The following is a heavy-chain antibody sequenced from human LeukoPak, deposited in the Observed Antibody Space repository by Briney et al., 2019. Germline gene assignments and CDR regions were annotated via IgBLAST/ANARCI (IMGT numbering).Heavy chain of an antibody. V-gene: IGHV4-59*12. D-gene: IGHD3-22*01. J-gene: IGHJ4*02. Sequence: PSETLSLTCTVSGGSISSYYWSWIRQPPGKGLEWIGYIYYSGSTNYNPSLKSRVTISVDTSKNQFSLKLSSVTVADTAVYYCARKYDSSGYYDYWGQGTLVTVSS. CDR1: GGSISSYY. CDR3: ARKYDSSGYYDY. CDR2: IYYSGST.